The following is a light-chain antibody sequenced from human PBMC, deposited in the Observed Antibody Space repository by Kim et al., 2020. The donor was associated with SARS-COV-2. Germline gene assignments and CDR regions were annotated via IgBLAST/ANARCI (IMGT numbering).Light chain of an antibody. Sequence: PGERATLSCRASQSVSSYLAWYQQKPGQAPRLLIYDASNRATGIPARFSGSGSGTDFTLTISSLEPEDFSIYYCQQRNSWPPAVTFGGGTKVDIK. CDR1: QSVSSY. V-gene: IGKV3-11*01. CDR2: DAS. J-gene: IGKJ4*01. CDR3: QQRNSWPPAVT.